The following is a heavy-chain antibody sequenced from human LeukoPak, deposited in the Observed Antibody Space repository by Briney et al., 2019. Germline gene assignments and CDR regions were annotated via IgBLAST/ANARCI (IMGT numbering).Heavy chain of an antibody. V-gene: IGHV3-53*01. J-gene: IGHJ4*02. CDR3: AKGPGNWIANFDY. D-gene: IGHD1-20*01. CDR1: GFTVSSNH. CDR2: LYSGDNT. Sequence: GGSLRLSCAVSGFTVSSNHVSWVRQAPGKGLEWVSVLYSGDNTYYADSVKGRFTISRDNSKNTLYLQMNSLRAEDTAVYYCAKGPGNWIANFDYWGQGTLVTVSS.